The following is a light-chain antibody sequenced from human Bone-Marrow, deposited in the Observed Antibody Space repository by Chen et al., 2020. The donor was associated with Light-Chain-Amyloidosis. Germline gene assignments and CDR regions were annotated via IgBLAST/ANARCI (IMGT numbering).Light chain of an antibody. V-gene: IGLV3-25*03. Sequence: SYELTQPPSVLVSPGQTARITCSGDDLPTKYAYCYQQKPGQAPVLVIHRDTERPSGISERFSGSSSGTTATLTISGVQAEDEADYHCQSADSSGTYEVIFGGGTKLTVL. CDR2: RDT. J-gene: IGLJ2*01. CDR3: QSADSSGTYEVI. CDR1: DLPTKY.